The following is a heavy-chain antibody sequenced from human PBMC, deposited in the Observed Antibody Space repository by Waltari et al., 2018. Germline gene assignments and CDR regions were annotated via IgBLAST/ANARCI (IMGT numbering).Heavy chain of an antibody. CDR3: ARDLGGYCGGDCFDAFDI. D-gene: IGHD2-21*02. CDR1: GFTFSSYS. CDR2: ISRSSSTI. V-gene: IGHV3-48*01. Sequence: EVQLVESGGGLVQPGRSLRLSCAASGFTFSSYSMNWVRQAPGKGLEWVSYISRSSSTIYYADSVKGRFTISRDNAKNSLYLQMNSLRAEDMAVYYCARDLGGYCGGDCFDAFDIWGQGTMVTVSS. J-gene: IGHJ3*02.